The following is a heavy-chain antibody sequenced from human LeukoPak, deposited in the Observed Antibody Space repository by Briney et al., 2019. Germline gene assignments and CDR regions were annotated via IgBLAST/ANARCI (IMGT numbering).Heavy chain of an antibody. V-gene: IGHV1-2*02. CDR1: GYTFTDYY. CDR3: ARDLEWLYPGGAFDI. Sequence: GASVKVSCKAFGYTFTDYYMHWVRQAPGQGLEWMGWINPNSGGTNYAQKFQGRVTMTRDTSISTAYMELSRLRSDDTAVYYCARDLEWLYPGGAFDIWGQGTMVTVSS. CDR2: INPNSGGT. J-gene: IGHJ3*02. D-gene: IGHD3-3*01.